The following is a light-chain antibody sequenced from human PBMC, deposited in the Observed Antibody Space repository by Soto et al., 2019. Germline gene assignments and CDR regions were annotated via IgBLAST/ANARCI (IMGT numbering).Light chain of an antibody. Sequence: IQLTQSPSSLSASVGDRVTITCRASQGISSYLAWYQQKPGKAPKLLIYAASTLQSWVPTRFSGSGSGTDFTLTSSSLHPEDFATYCCQQGNSYPALTFGGGTKVEIK. CDR3: QQGNSYPALT. V-gene: IGKV1-9*01. J-gene: IGKJ4*01. CDR2: AAS. CDR1: QGISSY.